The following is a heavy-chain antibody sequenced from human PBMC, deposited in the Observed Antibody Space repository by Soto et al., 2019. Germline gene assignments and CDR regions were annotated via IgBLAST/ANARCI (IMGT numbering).Heavy chain of an antibody. Sequence: PGGSLRLSCAASGFTFDSYAMYWVRQAPGKGLKWVAVISYDGTNKYYADSLKGRFTISRDNSKNTLFLQMNSLRVEDTAVYYCARHPRRSHKIEYILWGQGTMVTVS. J-gene: IGHJ3*01. CDR3: ARHPRRSHKIEYIL. CDR2: ISYDGTNK. D-gene: IGHD1-1*01. CDR1: GFTFDSYA. V-gene: IGHV3-30-3*01.